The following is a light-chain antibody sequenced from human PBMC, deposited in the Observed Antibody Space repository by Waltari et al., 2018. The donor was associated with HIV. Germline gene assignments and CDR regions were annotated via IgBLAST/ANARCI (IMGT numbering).Light chain of an antibody. V-gene: IGLV1-40*01. Sequence: QSVLTPPPSVSAAPGQRVTISCPGSPSNIGAGYDVHWYQQLPGTAPKLLIYGNSNRPSGVPDRFSGSKSATSASLAITGLQAEDEADYYCQSYDSSLSGRVFGGGTKLTVL. CDR3: QSYDSSLSGRV. J-gene: IGLJ3*02. CDR1: PSNIGAGYD. CDR2: GNS.